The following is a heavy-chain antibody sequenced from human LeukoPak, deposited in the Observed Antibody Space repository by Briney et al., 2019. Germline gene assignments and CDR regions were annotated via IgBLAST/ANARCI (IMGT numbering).Heavy chain of an antibody. D-gene: IGHD2-15*01. Sequence: SVKVSCKASGGTFSSYAISWVRQAPGQGLEWMGRIIPILGIANYAQKFQGRVTITADKSTSTAYMELSSLRSEDTAVYYCARITCRGGSCYWGDTRGDGDYWGQGTLVPVSS. J-gene: IGHJ4*02. V-gene: IGHV1-69*04. CDR3: ARITCRGGSCYWGDTRGDGDY. CDR1: GGTFSSYA. CDR2: IIPILGIA.